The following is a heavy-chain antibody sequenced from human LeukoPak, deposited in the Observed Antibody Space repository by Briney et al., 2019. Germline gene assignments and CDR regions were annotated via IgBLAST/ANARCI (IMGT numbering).Heavy chain of an antibody. J-gene: IGHJ4*02. V-gene: IGHV5-51*01. CDR1: GSIFTSYW. D-gene: IGHD6-19*01. CDR2: IYPGDSDT. Sequence: GASRQISCKGSGSIFTSYWIGWVRQLPGKGLEGMGIIYPGDSDTRYSPSFQGQVTISADKSISTAYLQWSSLKASDTAMYYCARQSDSSGCDYWGQGTLVTVSS. CDR3: ARQSDSSGCDY.